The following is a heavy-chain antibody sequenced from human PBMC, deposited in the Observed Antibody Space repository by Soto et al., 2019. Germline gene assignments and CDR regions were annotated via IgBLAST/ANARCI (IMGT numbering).Heavy chain of an antibody. CDR1: GFTFTSYG. J-gene: IGHJ4*02. V-gene: IGHV3-33*01. CDR2: LWNDGRNK. D-gene: IGHD4-17*01. Sequence: GGSLRLSCAASGFTFTSYGMHWVRQAPGKGLEWVAVLWNDGRNKYYADSVKGRLTISRDTSKNTVYLQMDSLRAEDTAVYYCARDSNGGADFDYWGLGTLVTVSS. CDR3: ARDSNGGADFDY.